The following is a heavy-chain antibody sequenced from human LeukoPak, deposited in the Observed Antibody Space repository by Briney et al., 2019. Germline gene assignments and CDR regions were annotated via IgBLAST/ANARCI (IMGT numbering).Heavy chain of an antibody. CDR2: ISSSSSYI. D-gene: IGHD2-15*01. V-gene: IGHV3-21*01. J-gene: IGHJ5*02. CDR3: VKDEYCSGGSCYSSWFDP. CDR1: GFTFSSYS. Sequence: PGGSLRLSCAASGFTFSSYSMNWVRQAPGKGLEWVSSISSSSSYIYYADSVKGRFTISRDNSKNTLYLQMSSLRAEDTAVYYCVKDEYCSGGSCYSSWFDPWGQGTLVTVSS.